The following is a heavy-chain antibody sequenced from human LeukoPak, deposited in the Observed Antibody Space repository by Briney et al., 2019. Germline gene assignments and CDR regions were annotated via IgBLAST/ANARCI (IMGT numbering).Heavy chain of an antibody. CDR3: AYNRNFALDN. CDR2: VYHSGGA. J-gene: IGHJ4*01. Sequence: PSETLSLTCAVSGASIASHSWWSWVRQPPGRGLEWIGEVYHSGGANYKPSLKSRVTISVDTSRNHFSLKLTSVTAADTAVYFCAYNRNFALDNWGQGTLVTVSS. CDR1: GASIASHSW. D-gene: IGHD1-14*01. V-gene: IGHV4/OR15-8*01.